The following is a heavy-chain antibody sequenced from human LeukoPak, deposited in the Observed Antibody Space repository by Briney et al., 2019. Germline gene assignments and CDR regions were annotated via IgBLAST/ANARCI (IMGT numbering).Heavy chain of an antibody. CDR2: MNPNSGNT. CDR3: ARGWQEDSNSPLYYYYYMDV. D-gene: IGHD6-13*01. Sequence: ASVKVSYKASGYTFTSYDINWVRQATGQGLEWMGWMNPNSGNTGYAQKFQGRVTMTRNTSISTAYMELSSLRSEDTAVYYCARGWQEDSNSPLYYYYYMDVWGKGTTVTVSS. V-gene: IGHV1-8*01. J-gene: IGHJ6*03. CDR1: GYTFTSYD.